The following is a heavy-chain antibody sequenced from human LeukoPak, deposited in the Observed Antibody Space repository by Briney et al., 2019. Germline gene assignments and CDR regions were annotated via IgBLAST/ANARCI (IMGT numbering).Heavy chain of an antibody. Sequence: SETLSLTCSVSGGSISDTRDYWGWIRQPPGKRLEWIGSIYYSGSTHYNPSLRGRVSMSIDTSKRQFSLKLASVTAADTGLYYCARNHSGATGTPGGWFDSWGQGTLVIVSP. CDR3: ARNHSGATGTPGGWFDS. D-gene: IGHD3-16*01. V-gene: IGHV4-39*01. CDR2: IYYSGST. CDR1: GGSISDTRDY. J-gene: IGHJ5*01.